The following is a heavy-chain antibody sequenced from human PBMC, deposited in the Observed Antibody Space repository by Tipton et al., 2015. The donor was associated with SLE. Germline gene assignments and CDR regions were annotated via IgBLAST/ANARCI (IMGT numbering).Heavy chain of an antibody. CDR2: ISGSGGST. D-gene: IGHD2-15*01. V-gene: IGHV3-23*01. CDR3: AKALVVVVAATPCYFDY. CDR1: GFTFSSYA. Sequence: SLRLSCAASGFTFSSYAMSWVRQAPGKGLEWVSAISGSGGSTYYADSVKGRFTISRDNSKNTLYLQINSLRAEDTAVYYCAKALVVVVAATPCYFDYWGQGTLVTVSS. J-gene: IGHJ4*02.